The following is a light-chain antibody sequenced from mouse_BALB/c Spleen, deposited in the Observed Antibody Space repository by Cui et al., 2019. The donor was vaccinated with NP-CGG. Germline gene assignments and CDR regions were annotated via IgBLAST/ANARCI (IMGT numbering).Light chain of an antibody. CDR1: TGAVTTSNY. V-gene: IGLV1*01. CDR3: ALWYSNHWV. J-gene: IGLJ1*01. Sequence: QAVVTQESALTTSPGETVTLTCRSNTGAVTTSNYANWVQEKPYHLFTGLLGGTNNRAPGVPARFSGSLIGDKAALTSTGAQTEDEAIYFCALWYSNHWVFGGGTKLTVL. CDR2: GTN.